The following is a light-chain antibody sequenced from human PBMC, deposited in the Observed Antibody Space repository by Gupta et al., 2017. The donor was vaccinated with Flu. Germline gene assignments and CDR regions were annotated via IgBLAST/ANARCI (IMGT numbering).Light chain of an antibody. Sequence: GDRVSIICRASQDIRNELGWYQQKPGKAPKLLIYAACNLQSGVPSRFSGSGSGTDFTLTISSLQPEDFATYYCLQDYNYPRTFGQGTKVEIK. CDR2: AAC. CDR1: QDIRNE. V-gene: IGKV1-6*01. CDR3: LQDYNYPRT. J-gene: IGKJ1*01.